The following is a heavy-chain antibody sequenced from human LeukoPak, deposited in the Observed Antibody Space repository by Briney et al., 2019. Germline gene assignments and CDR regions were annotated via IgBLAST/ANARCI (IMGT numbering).Heavy chain of an antibody. CDR1: GGSISSNYW. D-gene: IGHD3-9*01. CDR2: IFHSGRT. Sequence: PSGTLSLTCAVSGGSISSNYWWIWVRQPPGKGLEWIGEIFHSGRTTYNPSLKSRVTISVDTSKNQFSLHLSSVTAADTGVYYCARDRGFTAGLRYFDWSPWYFDLWGRGTLVTVSS. V-gene: IGHV4-4*02. J-gene: IGHJ2*01. CDR3: ARDRGFTAGLRYFDWSPWYFDL.